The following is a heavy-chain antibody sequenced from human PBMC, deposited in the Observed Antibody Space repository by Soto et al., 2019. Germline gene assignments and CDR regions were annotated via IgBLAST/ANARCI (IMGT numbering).Heavy chain of an antibody. D-gene: IGHD6-13*01. V-gene: IGHV3-48*03. CDR1: GFIFRTYE. CDR2: ISSTDNTI. J-gene: IGHJ4*02. CDR3: AREGIATAGHHFDY. Sequence: HPGGSLRLSCAASGFIFRTYEMNWVRQAPGKGLEWISYISSTDNTIFYADSVKGRFTISRDNARNSLYLQMNSLRAEDTAVYYCAREGIATAGHHFDYWGQGILVTVSS.